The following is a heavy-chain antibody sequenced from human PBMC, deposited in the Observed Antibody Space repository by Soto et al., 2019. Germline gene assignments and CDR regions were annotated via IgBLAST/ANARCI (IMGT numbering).Heavy chain of an antibody. Sequence: GSLRLSCAASGFNFNNYGMHWVRQAPGKGLEWVSAIGTAGDTYYPGSVKGRFTISRENAKNSLYLQMNSLRAEDTAVYYCARDSKLMGYYYGMDVWGQGTTVTVSS. CDR2: IGTAGDT. V-gene: IGHV3-13*01. J-gene: IGHJ6*02. CDR3: ARDSKLMGYYYGMDV. D-gene: IGHD2-8*01. CDR1: GFNFNNYG.